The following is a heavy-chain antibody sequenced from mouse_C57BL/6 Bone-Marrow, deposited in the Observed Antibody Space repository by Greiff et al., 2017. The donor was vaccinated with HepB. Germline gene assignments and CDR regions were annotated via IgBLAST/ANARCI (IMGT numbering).Heavy chain of an antibody. CDR1: GYTFTDYE. D-gene: IGHD3-2*02. V-gene: IGHV1-15*01. Sequence: VKLVESGAELVRPGASVTLSCKASGYTFTDYEMHWVKQTPVHGLEWIGAIDPETGGTAYNQKFKGKAILTADKSSSTAYMELRSLTSEDSAVYYCTSRQLRPFDYWGQGTTLTVSS. CDR3: TSRQLRPFDY. CDR2: IDPETGGT. J-gene: IGHJ2*01.